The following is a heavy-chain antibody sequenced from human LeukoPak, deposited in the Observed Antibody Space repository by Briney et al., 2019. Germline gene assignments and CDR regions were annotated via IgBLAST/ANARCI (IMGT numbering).Heavy chain of an antibody. Sequence: SETLSLTCTVSGGSISNINYSWSWIRRPPGKGLEWIGYIYYSGSTYYNPALRSRVTISVDRSKNHFSLELNSVTAADTAVYYCARVMYGEGVRFDPWGQGTLVTVSS. V-gene: IGHV4-30-2*01. CDR3: ARVMYGEGVRFDP. CDR1: GGSISNINYS. CDR2: IYYSGST. D-gene: IGHD2-8*01. J-gene: IGHJ5*02.